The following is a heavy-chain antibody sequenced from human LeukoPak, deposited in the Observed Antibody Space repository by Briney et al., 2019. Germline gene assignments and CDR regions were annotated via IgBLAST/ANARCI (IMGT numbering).Heavy chain of an antibody. J-gene: IGHJ4*02. V-gene: IGHV4-31*11. D-gene: IGHD5-24*01. CDR1: GGSFSGYY. CDR2: IYYSGSS. CDR3: ARNRDGYNSFDY. Sequence: TSETLSLTCAVYGGSFSGYYWSWIRQHPGKGLEWIGYIYYSGSSYYNPSLRSRVTISVDTSKNHFSLKLSSVTAADTAVYYCARNRDGYNSFDYWGQGTLVTVSS.